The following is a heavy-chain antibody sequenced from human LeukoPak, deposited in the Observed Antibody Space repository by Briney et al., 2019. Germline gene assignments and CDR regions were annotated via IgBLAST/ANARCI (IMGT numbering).Heavy chain of an antibody. J-gene: IGHJ4*02. D-gene: IGHD4-17*01. Sequence: ASVKVSCEASGYTFTGYYMHWVRQAPGQGLEWMGWINPNSGGTNYAQKFQGRVTMTRDTSISTAYMELSRLRSDDTAVYYCARDLGPRGTVTTPDYWGQGTLVTVSS. CDR2: INPNSGGT. V-gene: IGHV1-2*02. CDR1: GYTFTGYY. CDR3: ARDLGPRGTVTTPDY.